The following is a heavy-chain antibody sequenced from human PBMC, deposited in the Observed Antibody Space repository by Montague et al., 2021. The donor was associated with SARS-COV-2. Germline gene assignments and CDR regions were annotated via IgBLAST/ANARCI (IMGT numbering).Heavy chain of an antibody. CDR2: ICSSGSTI. V-gene: IGHV3-11*01. J-gene: IGHJ5*02. CDR3: ARVAKLAAAGLWCFDP. Sequence: SLRLSCAASGFTFSDYYMSWIRQAPGKGLEWVSYICSSGSTIYEAAAVKGRFTISRDNSKNSLYLQMNSLRAEDTAVYYCARVAKLAAAGLWCFDPWGQGTLVTVSS. CDR1: GFTFSDYY. D-gene: IGHD6-13*01.